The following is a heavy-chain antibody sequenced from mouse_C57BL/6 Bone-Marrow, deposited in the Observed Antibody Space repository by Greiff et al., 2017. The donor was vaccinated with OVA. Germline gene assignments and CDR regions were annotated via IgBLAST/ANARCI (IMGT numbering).Heavy chain of an antibody. J-gene: IGHJ4*01. Sequence: QVQMQQSGAELARPGASVKMSCKASGYTFTSYTMHWVKQRPGQGLEWIGYINPSSGYTKYNQKFKDKATLTADKSSSTAYMQLSSLTSEDSAVYYCARSGLRRGYAMDYWGQGTSVTVSS. D-gene: IGHD2-4*01. CDR2: INPSSGYT. V-gene: IGHV1-4*01. CDR3: ARSGLRRGYAMDY. CDR1: GYTFTSYT.